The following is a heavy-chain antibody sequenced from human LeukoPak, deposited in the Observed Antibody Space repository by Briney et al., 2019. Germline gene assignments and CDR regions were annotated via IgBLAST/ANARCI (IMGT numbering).Heavy chain of an antibody. CDR1: GFTFGDYA. D-gene: IGHD2-2*02. Sequence: SGGSLRLSCTASGFTFGDYAMSWVRQAPGKGLEWVSAISGSGGSTYYADSVKGRFTISRDNSKNTLYLQMNSLRAEDTAVYYCALNLGGVPAAIDYWGQGTLVTVSS. CDR2: ISGSGGST. CDR3: ALNLGGVPAAIDY. V-gene: IGHV3-23*01. J-gene: IGHJ4*02.